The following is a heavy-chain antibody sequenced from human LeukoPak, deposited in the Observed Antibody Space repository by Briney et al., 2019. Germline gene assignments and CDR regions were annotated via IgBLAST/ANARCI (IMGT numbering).Heavy chain of an antibody. D-gene: IGHD6-19*01. CDR3: ASHSSGWLTGCY. CDR2: ISSSSSSTM. V-gene: IGHV3-48*04. CDR1: GFTFSTYS. Sequence: QSGGSLRLSCAASGFTFSTYSMNWVRQAPGKGLEWVSYISSSSSSTMYYADSVKGRFTISRDNAKNSLYLQMNSLRAEDTAVYYCASHSSGWLTGCYWGQGTLVTVSS. J-gene: IGHJ4*02.